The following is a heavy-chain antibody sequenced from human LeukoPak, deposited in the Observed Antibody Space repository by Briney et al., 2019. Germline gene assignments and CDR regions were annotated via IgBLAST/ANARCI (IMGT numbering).Heavy chain of an antibody. CDR1: GFTFSDYY. J-gene: IGHJ3*02. CDR2: ISDSSGYT. CDR3: ARDRVGGSYVFDI. D-gene: IGHD1-26*01. V-gene: IGHV3-11*06. Sequence: KPGGSLRLSCAASGFTFSDYYMSWIRQAPGRGLEWVSYISDSSGYTKDADFVKGRFTISRDNAKKSLYLQMNSLRAEDTAVYYCARDRVGGSYVFDIWGQGTMVTVSS.